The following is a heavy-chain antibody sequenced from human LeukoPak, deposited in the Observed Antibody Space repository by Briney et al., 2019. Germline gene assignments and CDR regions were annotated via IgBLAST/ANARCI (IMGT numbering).Heavy chain of an antibody. CDR3: ARDAITMVRGVISP. V-gene: IGHV3-21*01. D-gene: IGHD3-10*01. CDR1: GFTFSSYS. J-gene: IGHJ5*02. Sequence: PGGSLRLSCAASGFTFSSYSTNWVRQAPGKGLEWVSSISSSSSYIYYADSVKGRFTISRDNAKNSLYLQMNSLRAEDTAVYYCARDAITMVRGVISPWGQGTLVTVSS. CDR2: ISSSSSYI.